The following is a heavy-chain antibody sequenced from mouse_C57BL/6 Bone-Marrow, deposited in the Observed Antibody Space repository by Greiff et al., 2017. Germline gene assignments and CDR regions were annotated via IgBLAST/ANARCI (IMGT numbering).Heavy chain of an antibody. CDR3: ARDRDGADY. CDR2: ISDGGSYT. D-gene: IGHD2-3*01. V-gene: IGHV5-4*01. J-gene: IGHJ2*01. CDR1: GFTFSSYA. Sequence: EVKLVESGGGLVKPGGSLKLSCAASGFTFSSYAMSWVRQTPEKRLEWVATISDGGSYTYYPDNVKGRFTISRDNAKNNLYLQMSHLKSEDTAMYYCARDRDGADYWGQGTTLTVSS.